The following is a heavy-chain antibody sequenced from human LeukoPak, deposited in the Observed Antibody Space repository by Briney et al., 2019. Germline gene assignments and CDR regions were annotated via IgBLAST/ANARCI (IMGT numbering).Heavy chain of an antibody. D-gene: IGHD5-18*01. CDR2: IYPGDSDT. CDR3: ARHPNGHRGYSYGYLGY. Sequence: GEALQISCKGSGYSFTSYWIGWVRQMPGKGLEWMGSIYPGDSDTRYSPSFQGQVTISADKSISTTYLQWSSLKASDTAICYCARHPNGHRGYSYGYLGYWGQGTLVTVSS. J-gene: IGHJ4*02. CDR1: GYSFTSYW. V-gene: IGHV5-51*01.